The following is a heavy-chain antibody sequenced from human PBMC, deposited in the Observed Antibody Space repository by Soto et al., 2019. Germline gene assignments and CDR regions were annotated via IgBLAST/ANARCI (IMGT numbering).Heavy chain of an antibody. CDR2: ISGSGGTT. Sequence: GGSLRLSCAASGFPVSDYAMSLVRQAPGKGLEWVSAISGSGGTTYYADSVKGRFTISRDNSKNTMYLQVNSLRAEDTAIYYCAQVMNSGWYLAYWGQGTLVTVSS. CDR1: GFPVSDYA. CDR3: AQVMNSGWYLAY. D-gene: IGHD6-19*01. V-gene: IGHV3-23*01. J-gene: IGHJ4*02.